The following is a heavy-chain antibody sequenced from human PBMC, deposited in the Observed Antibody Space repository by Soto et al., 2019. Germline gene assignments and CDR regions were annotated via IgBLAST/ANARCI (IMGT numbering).Heavy chain of an antibody. CDR2: MDPNSGST. V-gene: IGHV1-8*01. CDR1: GYTFTTYD. Sequence: ASVKVSCKDSGYTFTTYDINWVRQAPGQGLEWLGWMDPNSGSTGYAQNFQGRITMTRNISRKTAHMELSSLQSEDTAVYYCARERKFDFWRKGLDVWGQGTTVTVSS. D-gene: IGHD3-3*01. CDR3: ARERKFDFWRKGLDV. J-gene: IGHJ6*02.